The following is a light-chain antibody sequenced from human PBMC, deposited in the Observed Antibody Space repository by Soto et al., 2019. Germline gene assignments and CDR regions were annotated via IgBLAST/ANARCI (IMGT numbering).Light chain of an antibody. J-gene: IGKJ5*01. Sequence: DVQMTQSPSSLSASVGDRVTITCRASQNINNYLSWYQQKPWKAPRVVIFGASLLQSGVPSTFIASGSGRDFALTISSLRPDDFATKYCLQSHSTPLTFGRGTRLDI. CDR1: QNINNY. CDR3: LQSHSTPLT. V-gene: IGKV1-39*01. CDR2: GAS.